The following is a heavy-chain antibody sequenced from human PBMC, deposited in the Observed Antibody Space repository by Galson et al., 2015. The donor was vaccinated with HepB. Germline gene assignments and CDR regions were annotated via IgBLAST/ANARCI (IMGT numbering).Heavy chain of an antibody. D-gene: IGHD2-15*01. J-gene: IGHJ4*02. Sequence: SVKVSCKASGYTFISYGVIWVRQAPGQGLEWMGWISTYNGNTKYAQKFQGRVTMTTDTSTSTAYMDLRSLRSDDPAVYYCVRDAGRYCSGASCYPGYAYWGQGTLVTVSP. CDR2: ISTYNGNT. CDR3: VRDAGRYCSGASCYPGYAY. CDR1: GYTFISYG. V-gene: IGHV1-18*01.